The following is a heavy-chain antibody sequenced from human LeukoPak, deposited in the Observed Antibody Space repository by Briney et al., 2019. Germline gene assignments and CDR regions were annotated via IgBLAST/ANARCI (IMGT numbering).Heavy chain of an antibody. D-gene: IGHD3-22*01. Sequence: GGSLRLSCAASGFTFSSYAMHWVRQAPGKGLEWVAVISYDGSNKYYADSVKGRFTISRDNSKNTLYLQMNSLRAEDTALYYCARDQTQYYYDSSGPRSAFDIWGQGTMVTVSS. CDR1: GFTFSSYA. CDR2: ISYDGSNK. V-gene: IGHV3-30*04. CDR3: ARDQTQYYYDSSGPRSAFDI. J-gene: IGHJ3*02.